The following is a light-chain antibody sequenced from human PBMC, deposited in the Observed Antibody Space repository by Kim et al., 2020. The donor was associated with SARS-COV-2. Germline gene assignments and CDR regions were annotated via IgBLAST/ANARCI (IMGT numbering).Light chain of an antibody. CDR1: QKISTY. V-gene: IGKV1-39*01. CDR3: QHSDSPPLT. CDR2: AAS. Sequence: DIQMSQSPSSLSASVGDSVTITCRASQKISTYLTWYQLKVGKGPTLLIYAASILHSGVPSRFSGSGSGTDFTLTINNLQPEDFAVYYCQHSDSPPLTFGPGTRVDVK. J-gene: IGKJ3*01.